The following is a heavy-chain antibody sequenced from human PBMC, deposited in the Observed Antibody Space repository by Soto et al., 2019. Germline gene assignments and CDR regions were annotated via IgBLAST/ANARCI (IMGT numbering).Heavy chain of an antibody. V-gene: IGHV3-23*01. J-gene: IGHJ4*02. CDR2: ISRSGRGSA. D-gene: IGHD3-22*01. CDR1: GFTFNSYV. CDR3: ARGRYLDSSDYWVANLTFDH. Sequence: GGSLRLSCAASGFTFNSYVMTWVRQAPGEGLEWVSSISRSGRGSAYYADSVKGRFTISRDNSENTLFLQMNNLRDEDTALYYCARGRYLDSSDYWVANLTFDHWGLGTLVTVSS.